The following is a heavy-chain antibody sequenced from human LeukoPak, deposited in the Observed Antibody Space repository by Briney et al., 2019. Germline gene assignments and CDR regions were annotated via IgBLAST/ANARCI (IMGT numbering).Heavy chain of an antibody. D-gene: IGHD3-22*01. CDR2: MNPNSGNT. V-gene: IGHV1-8*01. CDR1: GYTFTSYD. J-gene: IGHJ6*03. CDR3: ARGRYYYDSSGYYYDYYYYYMDV. Sequence: GASVKVSCKASGYTFTSYDINWVRQATGQGLEWMGWMNPNSGNTGYAQKFQGRVTMTRNTSISTAYMELRSLRSEDTAVYYCARGRYYYDSSGYYYDYYYYYMDVWGKGTTVTVSS.